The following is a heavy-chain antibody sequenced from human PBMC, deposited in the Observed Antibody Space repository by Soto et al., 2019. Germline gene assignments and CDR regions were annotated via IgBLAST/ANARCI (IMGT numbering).Heavy chain of an antibody. J-gene: IGHJ5*02. CDR2: IYYSGST. Sequence: SETLSLTCTVSGGSISSGGYYWSWIRQHPGKGLEWIGYIYYSGSTYYNPSLKSRVTISVDTSKNQFSLKLSSVTAADTAVYYCARDCGLGYCSSTSCYSGGRFDPWGQGTLVTVSS. D-gene: IGHD2-2*01. CDR3: ARDCGLGYCSSTSCYSGGRFDP. CDR1: GGSISSGGYY. V-gene: IGHV4-31*03.